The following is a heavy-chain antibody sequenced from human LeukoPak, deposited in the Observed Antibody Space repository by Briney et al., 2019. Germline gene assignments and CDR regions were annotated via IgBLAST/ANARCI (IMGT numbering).Heavy chain of an antibody. J-gene: IGHJ6*03. CDR3: ARDGGSSWYDPYYYYYMDV. CDR1: GGSISSGSYY. Sequence: SETLSLTCTVSGGSISSGSYYWSWVRQPAGTGLEWIGRIYTSGSTNYNPSLKSRVTISVDTSKNQFSLKLSSVTAADTAVYYCARDGGSSWYDPYYYYYMDVWGKGTTVTVSS. D-gene: IGHD6-13*01. V-gene: IGHV4-61*02. CDR2: IYTSGST.